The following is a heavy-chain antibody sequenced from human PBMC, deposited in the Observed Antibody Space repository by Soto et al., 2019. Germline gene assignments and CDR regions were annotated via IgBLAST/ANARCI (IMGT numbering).Heavy chain of an antibody. J-gene: IGHJ4*02. Sequence: SVKVSCKASGGTFSSYAISWVRQAPGQGLEWMGGIIPIFGTANYAQKFQGRVTITADESTSTAYMELSSLRSEDTDVYYCAREGRYSSSSTYYYDSSGYHYPNYFDYWGKGTLVTVSS. D-gene: IGHD3-22*01. V-gene: IGHV1-69*13. CDR2: IIPIFGTA. CDR3: AREGRYSSSSTYYYDSSGYHYPNYFDY. CDR1: GGTFSSYA.